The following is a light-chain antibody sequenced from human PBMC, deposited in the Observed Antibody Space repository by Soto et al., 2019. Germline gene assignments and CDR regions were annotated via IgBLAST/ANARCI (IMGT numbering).Light chain of an antibody. CDR2: RDY. CDR1: NVGSKN. CDR3: QVLDSSTHVV. V-gene: IGLV3-9*01. J-gene: IGLJ2*01. Sequence: SYELTQPLSVSVALGQTARITCGGNNVGSKNVHWYQQKPGQAPVLVIYRDYNRPSGIPERFSGSNSVNTATLSISRAQAGDEADYYCQVLDSSTHVVFXGGSKLTVL.